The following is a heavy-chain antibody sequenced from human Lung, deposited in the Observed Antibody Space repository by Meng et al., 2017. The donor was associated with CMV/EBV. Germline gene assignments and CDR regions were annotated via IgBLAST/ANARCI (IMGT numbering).Heavy chain of an antibody. Sequence: SXTASGFSFGDYAMSWVRQAPGKGLEWVGFIRSKVYGGTIEYAASVKGRFIISRDDSKSIAYLEMNSPKTEDTAVYYCGVTTYYYYGMDVSGQGXTVTVSS. CDR1: GFSFGDYA. CDR3: GVTTYYYYGMDV. D-gene: IGHD3-3*01. V-gene: IGHV3-49*04. J-gene: IGHJ6*02. CDR2: IRSKVYGGTI.